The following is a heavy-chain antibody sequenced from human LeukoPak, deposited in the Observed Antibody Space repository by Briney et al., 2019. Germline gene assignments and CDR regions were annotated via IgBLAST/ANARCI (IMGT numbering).Heavy chain of an antibody. J-gene: IGHJ4*02. CDR2: ISGSGGST. CDR1: GFTFSSFA. V-gene: IGHV3-23*01. CDR3: AKLGSGSYYFDY. D-gene: IGHD3-3*01. Sequence: GGPLRLSCAASGFTFSSFAMSWVRQAPGKGLEWVSSISGSGGSTYYTESVKGRFTISRDNSKNTLYVQMNSLRAEDTAVYYCAKLGSGSYYFDYWGQGTLVTVSS.